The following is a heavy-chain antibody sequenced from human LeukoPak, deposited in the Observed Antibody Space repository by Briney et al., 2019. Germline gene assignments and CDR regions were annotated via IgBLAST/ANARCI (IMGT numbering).Heavy chain of an antibody. D-gene: IGHD3-10*01. J-gene: IGHJ6*02. CDR1: GGSISSYY. CDR3: ARHVPSYYMGPNYYYGMDV. CDR2: IHYSGST. V-gene: IGHV4-59*08. Sequence: SETLSLTCTVSGGSISSYYWSWIRQPPGKGLEWIGYIHYSGSTNYNPSLKSRVTISVDTSKNQFSLKLSSVTAADTAVYYCARHVPSYYMGPNYYYGMDVWGQGTTVTVSS.